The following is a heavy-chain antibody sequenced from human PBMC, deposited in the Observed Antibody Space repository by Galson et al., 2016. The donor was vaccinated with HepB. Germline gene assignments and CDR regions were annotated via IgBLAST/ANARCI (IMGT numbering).Heavy chain of an antibody. CDR1: GFTFSMYA. Sequence: SLRLSCAASGFTFSMYAFHWVRQVPGKGLESMAIISHDGNYKYYAESVRGRFSVSRDTPKNTLFLEMNSLQVDDTAVYFCAREACTFGVCHPHYYRLEVWGQGTPVTVSS. CDR2: ISHDGNYK. D-gene: IGHD2-8*01. V-gene: IGHV3-30*04. J-gene: IGHJ6*02. CDR3: AREACTFGVCHPHYYRLEV.